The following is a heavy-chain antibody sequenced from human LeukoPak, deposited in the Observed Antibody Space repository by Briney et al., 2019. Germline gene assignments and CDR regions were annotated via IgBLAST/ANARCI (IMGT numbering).Heavy chain of an antibody. D-gene: IGHD6-13*01. J-gene: IGHJ6*02. V-gene: IGHV1-69*04. CDR2: IIPILGIA. CDR1: GGTFSSYA. CDR3: ARDRFSPAAGTKGIMDV. Sequence: ASVKVSCKASGGTFSSYAISWVRQAPGQGLEWMGRIIPILGIANYAQKSQGRVTITADKSTSTAYMELSSLRSEDTAVYYCARDRFSPAAGTKGIMDVWGQGTTVTVSS.